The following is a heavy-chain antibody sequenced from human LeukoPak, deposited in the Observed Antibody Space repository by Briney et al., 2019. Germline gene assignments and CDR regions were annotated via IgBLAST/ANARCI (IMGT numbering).Heavy chain of an antibody. J-gene: IGHJ6*03. V-gene: IGHV3-23*01. Sequence: GGSLRLSCAASGFTFSDYAMSWVRRAPGGGLEWVSAISGRGDETFHADSVKGRFTTSRDNSKNTLSLQMSSLRVEDSAVYFCAKDTSAWWYHRAYMNVWGTGTTVTVSS. CDR1: GFTFSDYA. CDR2: ISGRGDET. CDR3: AKDTSAWWYHRAYMNV. D-gene: IGHD2-15*01.